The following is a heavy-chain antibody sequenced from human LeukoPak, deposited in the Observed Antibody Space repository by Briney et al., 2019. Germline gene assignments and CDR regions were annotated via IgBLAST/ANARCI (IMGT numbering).Heavy chain of an antibody. CDR2: ISGSGGST. Sequence: GGSLRLSCAASGFTFSSYAMSWVRQAPGKGLEWVSAISGSGGSTYYADSVKGRFTISRDNSKNTLYLQMNSLRAEDTAVYYCASEEGYCSSTSCFPFDYWGQGTLVTVSS. V-gene: IGHV3-23*01. CDR1: GFTFSSYA. CDR3: ASEEGYCSSTSCFPFDY. D-gene: IGHD2-2*01. J-gene: IGHJ4*02.